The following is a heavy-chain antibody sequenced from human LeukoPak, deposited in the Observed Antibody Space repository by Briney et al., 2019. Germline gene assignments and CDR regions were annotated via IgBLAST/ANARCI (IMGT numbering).Heavy chain of an antibody. D-gene: IGHD4-17*01. CDR1: GFTVSNYY. CDR3: ARSTSVTLFS. Sequence: PVGSLRLSCAAAGFTVSNYYMTWVRQPPGKGLEWVSVIYSDGSTFYEASVKGRFTISRDYSKNPLYLQMNSLRAEDTAVYYCARSTSVTLFSWGLGTRVTVSS. V-gene: IGHV3-53*01. CDR2: IYSDGST. J-gene: IGHJ5*02.